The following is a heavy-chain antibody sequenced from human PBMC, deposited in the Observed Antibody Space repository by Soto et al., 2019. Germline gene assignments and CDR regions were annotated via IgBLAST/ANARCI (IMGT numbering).Heavy chain of an antibody. D-gene: IGHD3-16*01. CDR2: ISSSGSTI. J-gene: IGHJ6*02. V-gene: IGHV3-48*03. CDR1: GFTFSSYE. Sequence: HPGGSLRLSCAASGFTFSSYEMNWVRQAPGKGLEWVSYISSSGSTIYYADSVKGRFTISRDNAKNSLYLQMNSLRAEDTAVYYCARVRVEVSWGMITFGGVETRDVWGQGTTVTVSS. CDR3: ARVRVEVSWGMITFGGVETRDV.